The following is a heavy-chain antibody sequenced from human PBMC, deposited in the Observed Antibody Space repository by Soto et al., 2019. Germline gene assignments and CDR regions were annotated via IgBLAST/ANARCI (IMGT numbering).Heavy chain of an antibody. Sequence: QVQLVQSGAEVKKPGSSVKVSCKASGGTFSSYAISWVRQAPGQGLEWMGGIIPIFGTANYAQKFQGRVTITADESTSTAEMELSSLRSEDTAVYYCETVEYSSSWYYYGMDVWGQGTTVTVSS. CDR3: ETVEYSSSWYYYGMDV. D-gene: IGHD6-6*01. CDR1: GGTFSSYA. CDR2: IIPIFGTA. V-gene: IGHV1-69*12. J-gene: IGHJ6*02.